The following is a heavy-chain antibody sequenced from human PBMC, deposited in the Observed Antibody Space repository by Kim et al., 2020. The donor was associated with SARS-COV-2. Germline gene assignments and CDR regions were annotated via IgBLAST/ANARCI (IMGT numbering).Heavy chain of an antibody. Sequence: GGSLRLSCAASGFTFSSYSMNWVRQAPGKGLEWVSSISSSSSYIYYADSVKGRFTISRDNAKNSLYLQMNSLRAEDTAGYYCARGDQQLVSYYYGMDVWGQGTTVTVSS. CDR3: ARGDQQLVSYYYGMDV. D-gene: IGHD6-13*01. J-gene: IGHJ6*02. V-gene: IGHV3-21*01. CDR1: GFTFSSYS. CDR2: ISSSSSYI.